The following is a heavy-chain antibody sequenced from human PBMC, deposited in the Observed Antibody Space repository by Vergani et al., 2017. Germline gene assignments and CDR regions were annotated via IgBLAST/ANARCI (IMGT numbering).Heavy chain of an antibody. Sequence: QVQLVESGGGVVQPGRSLRLSCAASGFTFSSYGMHWVRQAPGKGLEWVAVISYDGSNKYYADSVKGRFTISRDNSKNTLYLQMNSLRAEDTAVYYCANLPYDFWSGYPFYYYYMDVWGKGP. D-gene: IGHD3-3*01. CDR1: GFTFSSYG. V-gene: IGHV3-30*18. CDR3: ANLPYDFWSGYPFYYYYMDV. J-gene: IGHJ6*03. CDR2: ISYDGSNK.